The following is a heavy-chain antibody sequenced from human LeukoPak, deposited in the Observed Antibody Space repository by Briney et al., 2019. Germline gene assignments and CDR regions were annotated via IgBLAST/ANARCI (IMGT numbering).Heavy chain of an antibody. CDR3: ARQPTGHPNWFDP. J-gene: IGHJ5*02. Sequence: SETLSLTCTVSGGSISIRSYSWAWIRQSPGKGLEWIGVIHYNGNNYYNPSLKSRVTISVDTSRMQFSLKLTSLTAADTAVYYCARQPTGHPNWFDPWGQGTLVAVSS. D-gene: IGHD2-8*02. CDR1: GGSISIRSYS. V-gene: IGHV4-39*01. CDR2: IHYNGNN.